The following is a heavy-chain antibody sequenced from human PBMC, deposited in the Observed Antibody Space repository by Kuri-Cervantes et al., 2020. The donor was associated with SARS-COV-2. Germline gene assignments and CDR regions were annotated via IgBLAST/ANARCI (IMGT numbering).Heavy chain of an antibody. Sequence: GSLRLSCTVSGGSISSYYWSWIRQPAGKGLEWIGRIYTSGSTNYNPSLKSRVTMSVDTYKNQFSLKLSSVTAADTAVYYCARDLPSDYTYYYYYMDVWGKGTTVTVSS. CDR2: IYTSGST. D-gene: IGHD4/OR15-4a*01. CDR1: GGSISSYY. J-gene: IGHJ6*03. CDR3: ARDLPSDYTYYYYYMDV. V-gene: IGHV4-4*07.